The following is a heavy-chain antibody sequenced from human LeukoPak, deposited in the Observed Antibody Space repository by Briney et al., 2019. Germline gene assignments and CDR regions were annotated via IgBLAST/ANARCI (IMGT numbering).Heavy chain of an antibody. CDR1: GFSFNNYA. J-gene: IGHJ3*02. CDR3: VKTIVTFGGLIRTDAFDI. Sequence: QPGGSLRLSCSASGFSFNNYAMHWVRQAPGKGLEYVSGININGGSTSYADSVKGRFTISRDNSKSTLYLQMHSLRPDDTAVFYCVKTIVTFGGLIRTDAFDIWGQGTMVTVSS. D-gene: IGHD3-16*01. CDR2: ININGGST. V-gene: IGHV3-64D*06.